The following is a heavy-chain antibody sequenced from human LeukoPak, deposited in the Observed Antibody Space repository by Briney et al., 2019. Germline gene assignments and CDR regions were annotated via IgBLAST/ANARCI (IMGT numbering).Heavy chain of an antibody. CDR2: IYYSGST. CDR1: GGSISSYY. D-gene: IGHD6-19*01. V-gene: IGHV4-59*01. Sequence: SETLSLTCTVSGGSISSYYWSWIRQPPGKGLEWIGYIYYSGSTNYNPSLKSRVTISVDTSKNQFSLKLSSVTAADTAVYYCARAYSSGWSDYWGQGTLVTVSS. J-gene: IGHJ4*02. CDR3: ARAYSSGWSDY.